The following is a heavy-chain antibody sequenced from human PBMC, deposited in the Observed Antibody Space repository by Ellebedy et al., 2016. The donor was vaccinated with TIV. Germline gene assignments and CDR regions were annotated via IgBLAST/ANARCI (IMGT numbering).Heavy chain of an antibody. CDR2: IKQDGSET. CDR3: VRDLDKSSGWYGGAAY. V-gene: IGHV3-7*03. CDR1: GFTFSSYW. D-gene: IGHD6-19*01. Sequence: GESLKISCADSGFTFSSYWMSWVRQAPGKGLEWVANIKQDGSETHYVDSVKGRFTISRDNAKNSLYLQMNSLRAEDAAMYYCVRDLDKSSGWYGGAAYWGQGTQVTVSS. J-gene: IGHJ4*02.